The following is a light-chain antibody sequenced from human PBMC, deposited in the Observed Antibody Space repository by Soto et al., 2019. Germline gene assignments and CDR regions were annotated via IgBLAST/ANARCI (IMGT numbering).Light chain of an antibody. J-gene: IGLJ1*01. V-gene: IGLV1-51*01. CDR2: DNN. Sequence: QSVLTQPPSVSAAPGQNVTISCSGSSSTIGNNFVSWYQHLPGTAPKLLIYDNNKRPSGIPDRFSGFKSGTPATLGITGLQTGDEADYHCGTWDTSLSVCYVFGTGTKVTVL. CDR3: GTWDTSLSVCYV. CDR1: SSTIGNNF.